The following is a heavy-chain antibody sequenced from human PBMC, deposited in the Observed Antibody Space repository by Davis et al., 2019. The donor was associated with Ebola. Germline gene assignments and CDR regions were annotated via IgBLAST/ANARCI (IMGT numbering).Heavy chain of an antibody. J-gene: IGHJ4*02. D-gene: IGHD3-22*01. V-gene: IGHV3-23*01. CDR3: AKPLTMIVVVAQFDY. CDR1: GFTFSSYA. Sequence: GGSLRLSCATSGFTFSSYAMNWVRQAPGKGLEWVSAISGSGGRTYFADSVKGRFSISRDNSKNTLYLQMNSLRAEDTAVYYCAKPLTMIVVVAQFDYWGQGTLVTVSS. CDR2: ISGSGGRT.